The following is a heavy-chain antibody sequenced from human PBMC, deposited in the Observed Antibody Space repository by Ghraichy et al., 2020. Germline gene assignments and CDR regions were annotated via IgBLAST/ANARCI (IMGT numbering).Heavy chain of an antibody. Sequence: GESLNISCAASGFTFSSYEMTWVRQAPGKGLEWVSTISGGGGNTYYGDSVKGRFTVSRDNSHNTMSLQMNSLRAEDTALYYCAKAWGFCSGGTCPSYKWFAPWGPGTLVTVSS. CDR3: AKAWGFCSGGTCPSYKWFAP. CDR1: GFTFSSYE. D-gene: IGHD2-15*01. CDR2: ISGGGGNT. V-gene: IGHV3-23*01. J-gene: IGHJ5*02.